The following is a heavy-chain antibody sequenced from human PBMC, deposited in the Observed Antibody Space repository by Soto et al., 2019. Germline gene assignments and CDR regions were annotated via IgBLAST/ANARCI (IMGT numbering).Heavy chain of an antibody. Sequence: ASVKLSCTASGYTFTGYYMHWVRQAPGQGLEWMGWINPNSGGTNYAQKFQGWVTMTRDTSISTAYMELSRLRSDDTAVYSCARVRAAAGTNYYGMDVWGQGTTVTVSS. CDR2: INPNSGGT. CDR1: GYTFTGYY. CDR3: ARVRAAAGTNYYGMDV. D-gene: IGHD6-13*01. V-gene: IGHV1-2*04. J-gene: IGHJ6*02.